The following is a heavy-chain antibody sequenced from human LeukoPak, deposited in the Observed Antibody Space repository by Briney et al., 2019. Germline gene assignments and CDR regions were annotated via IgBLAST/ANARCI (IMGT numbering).Heavy chain of an antibody. V-gene: IGHV3-9*01. J-gene: IGHJ3*02. CDR1: GFTFDDYA. CDR2: ISWNSGSI. D-gene: IGHD4-23*01. Sequence: GGSLRLSCAASGFTFDDYAMHWVRQAPGKGLEWVSGISWNSGSIGYADSVKGRFTISRDNAKNTLYLQMNSLRAEDTAVYYCAKDWRWELPIYGFNIWGQGTMVTVSS. CDR3: AKDWRWELPIYGFNI.